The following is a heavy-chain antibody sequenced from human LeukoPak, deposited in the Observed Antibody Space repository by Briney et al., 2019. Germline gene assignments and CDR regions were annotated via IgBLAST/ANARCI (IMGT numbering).Heavy chain of an antibody. V-gene: IGHV3-48*01. D-gene: IGHD4-17*01. J-gene: IGHJ3*02. CDR3: ARDPAVTDDDAFDI. CDR1: RFTFSSYS. Sequence: GGSLRLSCAASRFTFSSYSMNWVRQAPGKGLEWVSYISSSSSTIYYADSVKGRFTISRDNAKNSLYLQMNSLRAEDTAVYYCARDPAVTDDDAFDIWGQGTMVTVSS. CDR2: ISSSSSTI.